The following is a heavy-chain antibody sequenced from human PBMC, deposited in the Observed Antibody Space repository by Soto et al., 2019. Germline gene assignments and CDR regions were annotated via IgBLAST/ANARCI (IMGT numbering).Heavy chain of an antibody. D-gene: IGHD3-3*01. V-gene: IGHV3-48*03. Sequence: PGGSLRLSCAASGFTFSSYEMNWVRQAPGKGLEWVPYISSSGSTIYYADSVKGRFTISRDNAKNSLYLQMNSLRAEDTAVYYCARGDTYYDFWSGYSNPRHYYYGMDVWGQGTTVTVSS. CDR1: GFTFSSYE. J-gene: IGHJ6*02. CDR2: ISSSGSTI. CDR3: ARGDTYYDFWSGYSNPRHYYYGMDV.